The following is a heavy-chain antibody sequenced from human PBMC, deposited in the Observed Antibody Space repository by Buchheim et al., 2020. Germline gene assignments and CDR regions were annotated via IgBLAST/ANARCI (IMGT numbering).Heavy chain of an antibody. V-gene: IGHV4-59*01. D-gene: IGHD1-1*01. Sequence: QVQLQESGPGLVKPSETLSLTCIVSGGSISFYYWSWIRQAPGTTLEWVGYIRQGWSVHYNPSLKSRVTLAVDTSKNQFFLKLSSLTAADTAVYYCARGERLGLDSWGQGTL. CDR1: GGSISFYY. CDR3: ARGERLGLDS. J-gene: IGHJ4*02. CDR2: IRQGWSV.